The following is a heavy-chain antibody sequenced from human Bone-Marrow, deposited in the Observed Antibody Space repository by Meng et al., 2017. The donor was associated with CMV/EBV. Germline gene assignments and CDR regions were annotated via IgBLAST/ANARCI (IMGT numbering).Heavy chain of an antibody. Sequence: SETLSLTCAVYGGSFSGYYWSWIRQPPGKGLEWIGEINHSGSTNYNPSLKSRVTISVDTSKNQFSLKLSSVTAADTAVYYCARGRARMDYWGEGTLVTVSS. J-gene: IGHJ4*02. CDR2: INHSGST. CDR1: GGSFSGYY. V-gene: IGHV4-34*01. D-gene: IGHD6-6*01. CDR3: ARGRARMDY.